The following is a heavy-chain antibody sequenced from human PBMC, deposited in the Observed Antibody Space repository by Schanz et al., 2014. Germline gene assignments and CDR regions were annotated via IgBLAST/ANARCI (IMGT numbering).Heavy chain of an antibody. CDR1: GYSFNLFG. D-gene: IGHD6-25*01. V-gene: IGHV1-18*04. CDR2: ISADNGNT. Sequence: QVQLVQSGAEVQKPGASVMLSCKTSGYSFNLFGVSWVRQAPGQGLEWMGWISADNGNTNYAQRLQGRVTVTADTSTSTAYMELSSLRSEDTAIYYCARDRGAWYFDLWGQGTLVTVSS. J-gene: IGHJ4*02. CDR3: ARDRGAWYFDL.